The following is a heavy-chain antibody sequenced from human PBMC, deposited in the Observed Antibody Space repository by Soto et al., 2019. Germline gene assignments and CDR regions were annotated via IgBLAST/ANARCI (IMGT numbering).Heavy chain of an antibody. J-gene: IGHJ6*02. CDR2: TYYRSKWYN. V-gene: IGHV6-1*01. Sequence: PSQTLSLTCAISVDSVSSNSAAWNWLRQSPSRGLEWLGRTYYRSKWYNDYAVSVKSRITINPDTSKNQFSLQLNSVTPEDTAVYYCAREVLGSGLYFYGMDVWGQGTTVTVSS. CDR1: VDSVSSNSAA. D-gene: IGHD6-19*01. CDR3: AREVLGSGLYFYGMDV.